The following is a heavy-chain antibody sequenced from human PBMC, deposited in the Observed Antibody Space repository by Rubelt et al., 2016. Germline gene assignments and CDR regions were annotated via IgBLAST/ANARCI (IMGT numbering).Heavy chain of an antibody. CDR3: ARHQQVVRRWELLANWFDP. D-gene: IGHD1-26*01. V-gene: IGHV4-34*01. CDR2: INHRGST. Sequence: QVQLQQWGAGLLKPSETLSLTCAVYGGSFSGYYWGWIRQPPGKGLEWIGEINHRGSTNYNPSLKSRVTFYVDTSKNQFSLMLSLVTAAETAVYSWARHQQVVRRWELLANWFDPWGQGTLVTVSS. J-gene: IGHJ5*02. CDR1: GGSFSGYY.